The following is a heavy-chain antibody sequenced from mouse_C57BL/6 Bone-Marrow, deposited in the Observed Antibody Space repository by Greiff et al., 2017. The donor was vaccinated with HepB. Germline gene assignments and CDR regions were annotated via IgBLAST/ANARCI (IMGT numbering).Heavy chain of an antibody. J-gene: IGHJ2*01. CDR2: IHPNSGST. D-gene: IGHD2-2*01. CDR1: GYTFTSYW. V-gene: IGHV1-64*01. CDR3: ARGRSTMVCFDY. Sequence: QVQLQQPGAELVKPGASVKLSCKASGYTFTSYWMHWVKQRPGQGLEWIGMIHPNSGSTNYNEKFKSKATLTVDKSSSTDYMQLSSLTSEDSAVYYCARGRSTMVCFDYWGQGTTLTVSS.